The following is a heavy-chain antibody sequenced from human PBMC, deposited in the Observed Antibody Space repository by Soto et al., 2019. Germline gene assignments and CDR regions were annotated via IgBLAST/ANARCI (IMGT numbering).Heavy chain of an antibody. CDR2: INHSGST. V-gene: IGHV4-34*01. CDR3: ARERSIAARSWKDDYYYYMDV. J-gene: IGHJ6*03. D-gene: IGHD6-6*01. Sequence: NPSETLSLTCAVYGGSFSGYYWSWIRQPPGKGLEWIGEINHSGSTNYNPSLKSRVTISVDTSKNQFSLKLSSVTAADTAVYYCARERSIAARSWKDDYYYYMDVWGKGTTVTVSS. CDR1: GGSFSGYY.